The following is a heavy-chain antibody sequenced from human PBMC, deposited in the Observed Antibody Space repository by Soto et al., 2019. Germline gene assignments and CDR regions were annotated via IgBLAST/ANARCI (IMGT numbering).Heavy chain of an antibody. CDR1: GFTFSDYA. Sequence: GGSLRLSCLASGFTFSDYAMAWVRHVPGRGLEWVASLDGAGGSTYYADSVRGRFTISRDNSQNTLFLQMKRLTVDDTAIYYCAAPRDEYGSGVSWFTYGMDIWGQGTTVTVSS. CDR3: AAPRDEYGSGVSWFTYGMDI. J-gene: IGHJ6*02. V-gene: IGHV3-23*01. CDR2: LDGAGGST. D-gene: IGHD3-10*01.